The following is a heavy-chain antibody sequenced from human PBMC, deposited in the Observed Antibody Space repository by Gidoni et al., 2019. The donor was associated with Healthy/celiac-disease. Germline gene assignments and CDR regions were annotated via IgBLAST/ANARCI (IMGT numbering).Heavy chain of an antibody. CDR3: AKDRPARPHHDY. J-gene: IGHJ4*02. CDR1: GFTFGSYA. Sequence: EVQLLESGGGLVQPGGSLRLSCAASGFTFGSYAMSWVRQAPGKGLEWVSAISGSGGSTYYADSVKGRFTISRDNSKNTLYLQMNSMRAEDTAVYYCAKDRPARPHHDYWGQGTLVTVSS. CDR2: ISGSGGST. V-gene: IGHV3-23*01. D-gene: IGHD6-6*01.